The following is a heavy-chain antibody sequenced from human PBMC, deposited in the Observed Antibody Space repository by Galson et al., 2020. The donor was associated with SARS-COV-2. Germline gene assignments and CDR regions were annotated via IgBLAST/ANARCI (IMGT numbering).Heavy chain of an antibody. CDR3: GKDVTIDDYPGAFDI. J-gene: IGHJ3*02. D-gene: IGHD4-17*01. V-gene: IGHV3-21*04. CDR2: RSSSGSQI. CDR1: GLTFSKYT. Sequence: GGSLRLSCAASGLTFSKYTMNWVRQAPGKGPEWLSSRSSSGSQIFYADSVKGRFTVSRDNAKKSLYLQMTSLRVEDTALYYCGKDVTIDDYPGAFDIWGQGTMVTVSS.